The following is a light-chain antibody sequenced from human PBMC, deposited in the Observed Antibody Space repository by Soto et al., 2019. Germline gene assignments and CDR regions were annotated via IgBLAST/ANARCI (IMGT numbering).Light chain of an antibody. CDR1: TSNIGAGYD. CDR3: QSYDSSLSGLV. J-gene: IGLJ1*01. CDR2: GNS. Sequence: QSALTQPPSVSGASGQRVTISCTGITSNIGAGYDVNWYQQLPGTAPKLLIYGNSNRPSGVPDRFSGSKSGTSASLAITGLQAEDEADYYCQSYDSSLSGLVFGTGTKVTVL. V-gene: IGLV1-40*01.